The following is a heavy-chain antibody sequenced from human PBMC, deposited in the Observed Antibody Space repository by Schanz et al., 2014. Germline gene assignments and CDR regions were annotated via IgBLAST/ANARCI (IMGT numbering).Heavy chain of an antibody. Sequence: VQLVESGGGMVQPGGSLRLSCAASGFTFSDYYMTWMRQAPGKGLEWISYISNSGTYTKYADSVKGRFVISRDNARSSLYLQMSSLRDGDTAVYYCASVIMVAGNHRDGRDVWGQGPTVIVSS. D-gene: IGHD6-19*01. CDR3: ASVIMVAGNHRDGRDV. J-gene: IGHJ6*02. CDR1: GFTFSDYY. V-gene: IGHV3-11*05. CDR2: ISNSGTYT.